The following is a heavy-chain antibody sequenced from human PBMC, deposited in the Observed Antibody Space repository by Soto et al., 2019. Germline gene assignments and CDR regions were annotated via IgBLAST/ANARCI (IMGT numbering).Heavy chain of an antibody. CDR1: GVTLSNYA. D-gene: IGHD3-10*01. Sequence: GSLRLSCTVSGVTLSNYAMNWVRQAPGKGLEWVSSLSGSGGTTYYADSVKGRFIISRDNSKNTLYLLMNSLRAEDTALYYCAKQRADYGSGADTFYFDSWGQGALVTVSS. CDR3: AKQRADYGSGADTFYFDS. V-gene: IGHV3-23*01. J-gene: IGHJ4*02. CDR2: LSGSGGTT.